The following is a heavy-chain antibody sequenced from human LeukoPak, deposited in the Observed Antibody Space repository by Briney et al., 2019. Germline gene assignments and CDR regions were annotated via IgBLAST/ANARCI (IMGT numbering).Heavy chain of an antibody. D-gene: IGHD3-22*01. CDR2: IYTSGST. J-gene: IGHJ3*02. CDR3: ARGYYDSSGPSAFDI. V-gene: IGHV4-4*07. Sequence: PSETLSLTCTVSGGSISSYYWSWIRQPAGKGLEWIGRIYTSGSTNYNPSLKSRVTMSVDTSKNQFSLKLSSVTAADTAVYYCARGYYDSSGPSAFDIWGQGTMVTVSS. CDR1: GGSISSYY.